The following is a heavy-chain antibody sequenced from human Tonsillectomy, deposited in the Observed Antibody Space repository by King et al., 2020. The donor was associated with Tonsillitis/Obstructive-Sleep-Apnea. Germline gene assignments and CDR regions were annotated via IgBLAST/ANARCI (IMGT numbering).Heavy chain of an antibody. CDR3: ARDLLGIAVVTGGFDY. CDR1: GFTFSNYT. Sequence: VQLVESGGGVVQPGRSLRLSCAASGFTFSNYTIHWVRQAPGKGLEWVAVISFDASLKYYTDSVKGRFTISRDNSKNTVSLQMNSLRAGDTAVYYCARDLLGIAVVTGGFDYGGQGILVTVSS. J-gene: IGHJ4*02. V-gene: IGHV3-30*04. D-gene: IGHD6-19*01. CDR2: ISFDASLK.